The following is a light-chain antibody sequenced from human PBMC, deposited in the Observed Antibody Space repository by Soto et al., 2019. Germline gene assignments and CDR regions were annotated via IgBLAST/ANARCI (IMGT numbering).Light chain of an antibody. Sequence: QSVLTQPPSASGSPGQSVTISCTGTSSDIGGYNFVSWYQQYPGKAPKLIIYEVNKRPSGVPDRFSGSKSGNTASLTVSGLQADDEGDYYCSSYAGTNNLGVFGGGTKLTVL. CDR1: SSDIGGYNF. J-gene: IGLJ3*02. CDR2: EVN. V-gene: IGLV2-8*01. CDR3: SSYAGTNNLGV.